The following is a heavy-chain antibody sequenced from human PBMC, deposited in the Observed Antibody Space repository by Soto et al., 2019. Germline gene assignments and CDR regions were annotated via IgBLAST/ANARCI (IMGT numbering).Heavy chain of an antibody. V-gene: IGHV6-1*01. J-gene: IGHJ6*02. CDR3: ARWPITYSSSWYFPYYYGMDV. D-gene: IGHD6-13*01. CDR2: TYYRSKWYN. Sequence: KQSQTLSLTCAISGDSVSSNSAAWNWIRQSPSRGLEWLGRTYYRSKWYNDYAVSVKSRITINPDTSKNQFSLQLNSVTPEDTAVYYCARWPITYSSSWYFPYYYGMDVWGQGTTVTVSS. CDR1: GDSVSSNSAA.